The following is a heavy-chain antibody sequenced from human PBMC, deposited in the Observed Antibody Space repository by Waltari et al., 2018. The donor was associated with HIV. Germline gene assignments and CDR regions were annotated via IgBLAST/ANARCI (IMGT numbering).Heavy chain of an antibody. D-gene: IGHD3-3*01. Sequence: VQLLWSGGGLVQSGGLLQLSCAAAGVGFSSYAMIWVRQGTGKCLEWVSAIGGGGYRSYCVDSVKGRFTISRDNSKNTLSLQMNGLRAEDTAVYYCVKGGGYYDSTGNVPFDYWGQGSLVTVSS. CDR3: VKGGGYYDSTGNVPFDY. CDR1: GVGFSSYA. V-gene: IGHV3-23*01. J-gene: IGHJ4*02. CDR2: IGGGGYRS.